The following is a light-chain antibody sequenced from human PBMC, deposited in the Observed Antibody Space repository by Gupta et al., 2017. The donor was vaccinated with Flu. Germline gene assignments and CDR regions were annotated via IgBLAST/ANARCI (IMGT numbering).Light chain of an antibody. J-gene: IGLJ3*02. Sequence: QSVLTQPPSASGTPGQRVTIACSGSSSNGGSKTVNWYPQLPATAPNLLIYSNSQRTSGAPARFSGSKSGTTASLTTTGLQAKDAADYYCAAADDSRNGWVFGGGTKLTVL. CDR3: AAADDSRNGWV. CDR1: SSNGGSKT. CDR2: SNS. V-gene: IGLV1-44*01.